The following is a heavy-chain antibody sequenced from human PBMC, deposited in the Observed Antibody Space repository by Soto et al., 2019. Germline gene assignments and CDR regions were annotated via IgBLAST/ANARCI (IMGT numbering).Heavy chain of an antibody. CDR1: DDSIRSYY. CDR2: IYHSGTT. V-gene: IGHV4-59*01. Sequence: PSETLSLTCTVSDDSIRSYYWSWIRQSPGKGLEWIGYIYHSGTTSYNPSLKSRVIISINTSKNQFSLKLNSVTAADTAVYYCAREDSRWFYPWGQGTLVTVSS. CDR3: AREDSRWFYP. J-gene: IGHJ5*02.